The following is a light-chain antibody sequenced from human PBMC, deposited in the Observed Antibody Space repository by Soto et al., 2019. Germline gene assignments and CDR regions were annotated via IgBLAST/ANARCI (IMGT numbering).Light chain of an antibody. Sequence: SVLTQPASVRGSPGQSIAISCTVVRTDVVDGYDYVSWYQQHPGQAPQLIIYDVSNRPSGVSDRFSGSKSGNTASLTISGLQAEDEAEYYCTSYTSSTPLYVFGTGTKVTVL. CDR2: DVS. CDR1: RTDVVDGYDY. V-gene: IGLV2-14*03. J-gene: IGLJ1*01. CDR3: TSYTSSTPLYV.